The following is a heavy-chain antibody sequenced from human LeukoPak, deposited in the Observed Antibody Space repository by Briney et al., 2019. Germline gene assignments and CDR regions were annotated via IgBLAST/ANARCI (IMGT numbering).Heavy chain of an antibody. D-gene: IGHD5-18*01. J-gene: IGHJ4*02. Sequence: GESLKISCKGSGYSFSNYWIGWVRQMPGKGLEWMGIIYPGDSDTRYSPSFQGQVTISADKSISTAYLQWSSLKASDTAMYYCARQHSYGFGLVDYWGQGTLVTVSS. V-gene: IGHV5-51*01. CDR2: IYPGDSDT. CDR1: GYSFSNYW. CDR3: ARQHSYGFGLVDY.